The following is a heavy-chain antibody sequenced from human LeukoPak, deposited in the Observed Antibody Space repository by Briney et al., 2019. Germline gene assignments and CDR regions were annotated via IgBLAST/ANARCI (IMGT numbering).Heavy chain of an antibody. Sequence: GGSLRLSCAAPGFTFSSYGMHWVRQAPGKGLEWVAFIRYDGSNKYYADSVKGRFTISRDNSKNTLYLQMNSLRAEDTAVYYCHFGYSSGWQNYYFDYWGQGTLVTVSS. CDR2: IRYDGSNK. CDR3: HFGYSSGWQNYYFDY. J-gene: IGHJ4*02. V-gene: IGHV3-30*02. D-gene: IGHD6-19*01. CDR1: GFTFSSYG.